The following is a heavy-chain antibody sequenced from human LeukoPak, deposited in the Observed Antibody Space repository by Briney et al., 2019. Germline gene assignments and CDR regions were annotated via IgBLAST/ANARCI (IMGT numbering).Heavy chain of an antibody. V-gene: IGHV3-48*03. CDR2: IDASGSRI. CDR3: AREKIAVFGDAFDI. CDR1: EFSFSSYE. J-gene: IGHJ3*02. D-gene: IGHD3-10*01. Sequence: GGSPRLSCAAAEFSFSSYEMTWVRQTPGKGLEWLSYIDASGSRIVYADSVKGRFTISRDNAKNSLFLQMNSLRAEDTGIYYCAREKIAVFGDAFDIWGQGTRVTVSS.